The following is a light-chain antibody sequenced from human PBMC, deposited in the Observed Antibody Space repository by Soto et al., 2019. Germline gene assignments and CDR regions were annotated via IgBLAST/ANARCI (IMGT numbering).Light chain of an antibody. CDR1: SIDVGAYNY. J-gene: IGLJ2*01. V-gene: IGLV2-8*01. Sequence: QSVLTQFASVSGSPGQSITISCTGTSIDVGAYNYVSWYQQHPDKAPKLLIYEVGNRPSGVPDRFSGSKSGNTATLTVSGLQAEDEADYSCSSYAGTNNYLLFGGGTKLTVL. CDR3: SSYAGTNNYLL. CDR2: EVG.